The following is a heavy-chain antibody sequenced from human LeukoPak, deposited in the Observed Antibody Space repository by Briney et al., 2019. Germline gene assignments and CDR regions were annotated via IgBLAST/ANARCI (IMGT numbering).Heavy chain of an antibody. CDR1: GGSISSITYY. CDR2: IYFSGST. Sequence: PSETLSLTCTVSGGSISSITYYWGWIRQPPGKGLEWIGTIYFSGSTYYNPSLRSRASMSVDTSKSQFSLKLTSVTAADTAMYYCARVSYTSSWYDIDYWGQGALVTVSS. J-gene: IGHJ4*02. CDR3: ARVSYTSSWYDIDY. V-gene: IGHV4-39*07. D-gene: IGHD6-13*01.